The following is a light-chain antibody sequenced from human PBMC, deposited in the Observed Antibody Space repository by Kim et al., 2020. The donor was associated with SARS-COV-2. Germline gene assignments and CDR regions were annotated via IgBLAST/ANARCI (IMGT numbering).Light chain of an antibody. Sequence: EVVMTQSPATLSMSPGESATLSCRASQSVARNLAWFQKKPGQPPRRLIYGASTRATGIPARFSGSGSGTDFTLTISSLQSEDFAVYYCQQYNNWLYTFGQGTKLEIK. CDR1: QSVARN. J-gene: IGKJ2*01. CDR2: GAS. CDR3: QQYNNWLYT. V-gene: IGKV3-15*01.